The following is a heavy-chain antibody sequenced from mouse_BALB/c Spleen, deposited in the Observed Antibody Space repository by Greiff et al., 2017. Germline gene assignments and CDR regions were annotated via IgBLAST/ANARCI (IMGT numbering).Heavy chain of an antibody. CDR1: GYAFSSSW. Sequence: VQLQQSGAELVRPGSSVKFSCTASGYAFSSSWMNWVKQRPGQGLEWIGQIYPADGNTNYNGKFKGKATLTADKSSSTAYMQLSSLTSEDSAVYFCARDDGYSWFAYWGQGTLVTVSA. J-gene: IGHJ3*01. V-gene: IGHV1-80*01. CDR2: IYPADGNT. CDR3: ARDDGYSWFAY. D-gene: IGHD2-3*01.